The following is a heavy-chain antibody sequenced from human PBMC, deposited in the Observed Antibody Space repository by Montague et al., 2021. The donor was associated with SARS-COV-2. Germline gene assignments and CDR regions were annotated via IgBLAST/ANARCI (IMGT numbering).Heavy chain of an antibody. D-gene: IGHD6-13*01. CDR1: GGSISTSNYY. J-gene: IGHJ4*02. V-gene: IGHV4-39*01. CDR2: VYYSGST. CDR3: AGQRASSPFDH. Sequence: SETLSLTCSVSGGSISTSNYYWGWIRQPPGKGLEWIGSVYYSGSTYYXXPLKSRVTVSVDTSKNQFSLKISSVTAADSAVYFCAGQRASSPFDHWGQGTLVTVSS.